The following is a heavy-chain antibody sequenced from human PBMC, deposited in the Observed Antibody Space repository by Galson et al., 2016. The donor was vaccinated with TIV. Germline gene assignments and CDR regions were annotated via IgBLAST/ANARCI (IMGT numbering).Heavy chain of an antibody. CDR2: VYPNSGGA. CDR1: GYTFTAYY. V-gene: IGHV1-2*02. Sequence: SVKVSCKASGYTFTAYYVHWIRQAPGQGLEWMGWVYPNSGGAILAPKFEGRVIMTRNTSISTAYMELSRLRSDDTAMYYCARDLSPETTTPFDYWGQGTLVTVSS. CDR3: ARDLSPETTTPFDY. D-gene: IGHD4-17*01. J-gene: IGHJ4*02.